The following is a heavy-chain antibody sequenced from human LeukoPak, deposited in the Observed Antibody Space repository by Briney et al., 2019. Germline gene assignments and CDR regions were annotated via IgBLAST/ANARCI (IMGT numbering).Heavy chain of an antibody. D-gene: IGHD3-10*01. CDR2: ISWNSGSI. Sequence: PGRSLRLSCAASGFTFDDYAMHWVRQAPGKGLEWVSGISWNSGSIGYADSVKGRFTISRDNAKNSLYLQMNSLRAEDTALYYCAKRGRITMVRGVYFDYWGQGTLVTVSS. CDR3: AKRGRITMVRGVYFDY. J-gene: IGHJ4*02. CDR1: GFTFDDYA. V-gene: IGHV3-9*01.